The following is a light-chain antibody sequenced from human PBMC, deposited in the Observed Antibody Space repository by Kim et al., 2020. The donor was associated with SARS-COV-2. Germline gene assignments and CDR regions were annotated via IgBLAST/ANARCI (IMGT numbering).Light chain of an antibody. CDR2: AAS. V-gene: IGKV1D-16*01. CDR3: QQYGSYPRT. CDR1: QGISSW. Sequence: DIQMTQSPSSLSAPIGDRVTITCRASQGISSWLAWYQQKPEKAPKCLIYAASSLQSGVPSRFSGSGSGTDFTLTISSLQPEDFATYYCQQYGSYPRTFGQGTKVDIK. J-gene: IGKJ1*01.